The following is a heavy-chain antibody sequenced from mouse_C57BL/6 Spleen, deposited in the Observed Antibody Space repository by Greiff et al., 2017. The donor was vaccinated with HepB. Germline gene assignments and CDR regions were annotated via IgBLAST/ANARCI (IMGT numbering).Heavy chain of an antibody. CDR3: ARIITTGWYFDV. D-gene: IGHD1-2*01. J-gene: IGHJ1*03. Sequence: DVMLVESGGGLVKPGGSLKLSCAASGFTFSDYGMHWVRQAPEKGLEWVAYISSGSSTIYYADTVKGRFTISRDNAKNTLFLQMTSLRSEDTAMYYCARIITTGWYFDVWGTGTTVTVSS. CDR1: GFTFSDYG. CDR2: ISSGSSTI. V-gene: IGHV5-17*01.